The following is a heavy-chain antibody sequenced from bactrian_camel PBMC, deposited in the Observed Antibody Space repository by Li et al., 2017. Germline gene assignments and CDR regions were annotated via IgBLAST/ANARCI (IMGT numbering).Heavy chain of an antibody. D-gene: IGHD2*01. J-gene: IGHJ4*01. CDR3: AAREMQTYSGSPRNCISALRAGTNY. V-gene: IGHV3S67*01. Sequence: VQLVESGGGSVQAGGSLRLFCDASGYTRNTHCMGWFRQAPRKEREGVAAIDSDGSTSYADSVKGRSTISKDNAKNTLYLQLNRLKPEDSAKYYCAAREMQTYSGSPRNCISALRAGTNYRGQGTQVTVS. CDR2: IDSDGST. CDR1: GYTRNTHC.